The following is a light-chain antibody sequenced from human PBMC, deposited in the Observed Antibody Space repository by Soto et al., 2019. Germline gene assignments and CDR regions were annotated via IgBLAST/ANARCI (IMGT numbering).Light chain of an antibody. Sequence: DIQMTHSPSSLSASVVDRVTITCVASQSISTYLHWYQQKPGKAPNLLIYAASTLQSGVPSRFSGSGSGTDFTLTISSLQPEDFATYYCQQYNSYPWTFGQGTKVDI. CDR3: QQYNSYPWT. CDR2: AAS. V-gene: IGKV1-39*01. CDR1: QSISTY. J-gene: IGKJ1*01.